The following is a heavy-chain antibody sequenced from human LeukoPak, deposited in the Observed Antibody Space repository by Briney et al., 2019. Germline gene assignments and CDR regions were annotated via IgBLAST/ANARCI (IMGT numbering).Heavy chain of an antibody. V-gene: IGHV1-18*01. Sequence: GASVKVSCKASGYTFTSYGISWVRQAPGQGLEWMGWISAYNGYTKYAEKLQGGVTMTTDTSTSTAYMELRSLRSDDTAVYHCARAKYDSSGYYWFDPWGQGTLVTVSS. CDR3: ARAKYDSSGYYWFDP. CDR1: GYTFTSYG. D-gene: IGHD3-22*01. J-gene: IGHJ5*02. CDR2: ISAYNGYT.